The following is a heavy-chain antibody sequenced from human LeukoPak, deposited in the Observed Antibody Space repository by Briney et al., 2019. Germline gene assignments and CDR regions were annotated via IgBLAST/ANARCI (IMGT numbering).Heavy chain of an antibody. J-gene: IGHJ3*02. V-gene: IGHV3-23*01. CDR2: ISGSGGST. D-gene: IGHD2-15*01. CDR3: AKDVPRYCSGGSCYSPAFDI. Sequence: PGGSLRLSCAASGFTFSSYAMSWVRQAPGKGLEWVSAISGSGGSTYYADSVKGRFTISRNNSKNTLYLQMNSLRAEDTAVYYYAKDVPRYCSGGSCYSPAFDIWGQGTMVTVSS. CDR1: GFTFSSYA.